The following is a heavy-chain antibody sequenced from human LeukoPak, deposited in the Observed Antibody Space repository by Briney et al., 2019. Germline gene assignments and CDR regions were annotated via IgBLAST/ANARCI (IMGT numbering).Heavy chain of an antibody. Sequence: GGSLRLSCAASGFTFSSYSMNWVRQAPGKGLEWVSSISSSSSYIYYADSVKGRFTISRDNAKNSLYLQMNSLRAEDTAVYYCARDQDYVWGSYRTFDYWGQGTLVTVSS. CDR2: ISSSSSYI. CDR1: GFTFSSYS. V-gene: IGHV3-21*01. J-gene: IGHJ4*02. CDR3: ARDQDYVWGSYRTFDY. D-gene: IGHD3-16*02.